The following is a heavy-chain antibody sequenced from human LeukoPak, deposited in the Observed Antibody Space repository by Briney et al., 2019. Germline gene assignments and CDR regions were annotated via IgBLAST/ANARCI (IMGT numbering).Heavy chain of an antibody. J-gene: IGHJ6*02. CDR1: GFSFSNYD. CDR2: ISPGHAT. V-gene: IGHV3-23*01. D-gene: IGHD3-10*01. Sequence: GALRLSCAVSGFSFSNYDMTWVRQAPGEGLEWVSSISPGHATFYADSVKGRFSISRDNSRNTLYLQMSGLRAEDTAVYHCVKEGITYIRGGNGMDVWGQGTTVTVSS. CDR3: VKEGITYIRGGNGMDV.